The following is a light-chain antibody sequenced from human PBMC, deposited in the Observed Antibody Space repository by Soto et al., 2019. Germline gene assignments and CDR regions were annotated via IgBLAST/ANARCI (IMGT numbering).Light chain of an antibody. Sequence: EIVMTQSPATLSLSPGERAALSGRASQSINSELAWYQQKPGQPPGLLIYGASTRATGVPARFTGSESGSEFTLTISGLQSADFAVYYCQQGHNWPLTFGQGTRLEI. CDR1: QSINSE. CDR2: GAS. V-gene: IGKV3-15*01. CDR3: QQGHNWPLT. J-gene: IGKJ2*01.